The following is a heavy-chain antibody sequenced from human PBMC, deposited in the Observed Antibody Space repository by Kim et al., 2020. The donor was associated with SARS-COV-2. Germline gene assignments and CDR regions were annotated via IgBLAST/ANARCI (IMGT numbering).Heavy chain of an antibody. J-gene: IGHJ4*02. Sequence: ASVKVSCKASGYTFTSYAMHWVRQAPGQRLEWMGWINAGNGNTKYSQNFQGRVTITRDTSASIGYMEVSSLTSEDTAVYYCASEGMDYWGQGTLVTVSS. CDR3: ASEGMDY. D-gene: IGHD1-20*01. CDR1: GYTFTSYA. CDR2: INAGNGNT. V-gene: IGHV1-3*01.